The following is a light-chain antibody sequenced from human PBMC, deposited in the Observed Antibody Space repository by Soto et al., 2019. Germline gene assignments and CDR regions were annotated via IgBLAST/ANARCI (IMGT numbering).Light chain of an antibody. V-gene: IGKV1-5*01. CDR3: QQYHRKSVT. CDR1: QSLNNA. CDR2: DAS. Sequence: DIQMTQSPSTLSASVGDRVTITCRASQSLNNALAWYQQKPGKAPNLLIYDASTLERGVPSRFSGTVSGTEFTLTISSLQPDDFASYYCQQYHRKSVTFGQGTRLEIK. J-gene: IGKJ5*01.